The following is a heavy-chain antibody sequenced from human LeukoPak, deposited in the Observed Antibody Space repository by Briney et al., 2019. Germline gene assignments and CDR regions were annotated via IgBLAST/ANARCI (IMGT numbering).Heavy chain of an antibody. CDR2: INHSGST. V-gene: IGHV4-39*07. D-gene: IGHD6-13*01. CDR1: GAYISSSSYY. Sequence: SETLSLTCTVSGAYISSSSYYWGWIRQPPGKGLEWIGEINHSGSTNYNPSLKSRVTISVDTSKNQFSLKLSSVTAADTAVYYCARLRSSWYRLFDPWGQGTLVTVSS. J-gene: IGHJ5*02. CDR3: ARLRSSWYRLFDP.